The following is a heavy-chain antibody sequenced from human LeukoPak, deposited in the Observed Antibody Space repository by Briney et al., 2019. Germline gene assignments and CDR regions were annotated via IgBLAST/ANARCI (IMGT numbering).Heavy chain of an antibody. CDR1: GFTFSSYA. CDR2: IRYNGNNQ. D-gene: IGHD3-10*01. CDR3: AKDSAFYYIDV. J-gene: IGHJ6*03. V-gene: IGHV3-30*02. Sequence: GGSLRLSCAASGFTFSSYAMHWVRQAPGKGLEWVAFIRYNGNNQYYADSVKGRFTISRDNSKNTLYLQMNSLKGDDTAVYYCAKDSAFYYIDVWGKGTTVIISS.